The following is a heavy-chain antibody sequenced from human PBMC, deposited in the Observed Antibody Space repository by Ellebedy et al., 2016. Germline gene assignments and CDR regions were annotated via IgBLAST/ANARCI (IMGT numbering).Heavy chain of an antibody. Sequence: SETLSLTXTVSGDSISSGGYYWNWIRQHPGKSLEWIGYIYYSGSTYYNPSLKSRVTISVDTSKNQFSLKLSSVTAADTAVYYCARHNQPELHGGIDYWGQGTLVTVSS. CDR3: ARHNQPELHGGIDY. V-gene: IGHV4-31*03. D-gene: IGHD4-23*01. J-gene: IGHJ4*02. CDR1: GDSISSGGYY. CDR2: IYYSGST.